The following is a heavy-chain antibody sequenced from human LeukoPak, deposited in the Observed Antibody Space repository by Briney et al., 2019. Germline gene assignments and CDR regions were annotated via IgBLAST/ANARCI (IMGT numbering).Heavy chain of an antibody. CDR1: GFTFSSYG. D-gene: IGHD1-26*01. V-gene: IGHV3-33*08. J-gene: IGHJ3*02. Sequence: GGSLRLSCAASGFTFSSYGMHWVRQAPGKGLEWVAVIWYDGSNKYYADSVKGRFTISRDNAKNSLYLQMNSLRAEDTAVYYCARGLVGATSEVGASDIWGQGTMVTVSS. CDR2: IWYDGSNK. CDR3: ARGLVGATSEVGASDI.